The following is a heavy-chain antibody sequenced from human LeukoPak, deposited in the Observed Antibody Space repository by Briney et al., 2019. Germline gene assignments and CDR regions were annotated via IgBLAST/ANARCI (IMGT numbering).Heavy chain of an antibody. D-gene: IGHD2-21*02. CDR3: ATRVTADSYDASDI. V-gene: IGHV3-21*01. Sequence: GGSLRLSCVASGFSFSSYSINWVRQAPGKGLEWVSSVSSASNHIYYADPVKGRFTISRGNAKNSLYPQMNSLRADDTALYYPATRVTADSYDASDIWGQGTFVTVSS. J-gene: IGHJ3*02. CDR1: GFSFSSYS. CDR2: VSSASNHI.